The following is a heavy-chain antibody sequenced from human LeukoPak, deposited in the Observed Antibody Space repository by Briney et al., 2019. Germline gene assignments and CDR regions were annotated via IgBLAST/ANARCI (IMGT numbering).Heavy chain of an antibody. D-gene: IGHD6-19*01. CDR1: GFTVSSNY. J-gene: IGHJ4*02. CDR2: VSGSGGST. CDR3: AKAAVTGTRYHFDY. V-gene: IGHV3-23*01. Sequence: GGSLRLSCAASGFTVSSNYMNWVRQAPGKGLEWVSGVSGSGGSTYYADSVKGRFTISRDNSKSTLYLQMTSLSAEDTAVYYCAKAAVTGTRYHFDYWGQGTLVTVSS.